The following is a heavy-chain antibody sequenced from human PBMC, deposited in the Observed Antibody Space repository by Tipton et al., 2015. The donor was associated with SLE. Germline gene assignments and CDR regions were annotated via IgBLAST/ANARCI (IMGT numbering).Heavy chain of an antibody. J-gene: IGHJ6*03. D-gene: IGHD3-3*01. CDR1: GGSFSGYY. CDR3: ARLTIFGVVIIGNYYYYMDV. Sequence: TLSLTCAVYGGSFSGYYWSWIRQPPGKGLEWIGEINHSGSTNYNPSLKSRVTISVDTSKNQFSLKLSSVTAADTAVYHCARLTIFGVVIIGNYYYYMDVWGKGTSVTVSS. V-gene: IGHV4-34*01. CDR2: INHSGST.